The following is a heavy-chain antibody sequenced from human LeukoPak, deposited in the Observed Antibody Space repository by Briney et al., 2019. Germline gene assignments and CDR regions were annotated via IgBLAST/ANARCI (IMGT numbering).Heavy chain of an antibody. CDR3: ARHEDSSGWYRAFFDY. D-gene: IGHD6-19*01. V-gene: IGHV4-39*01. J-gene: IGHJ4*02. Sequence: SETLSLTCTVSGGSISSSSYYWGWIRQPPGKGLVWIGSIYYSGSTYYNPSLKSRVTISVDTSKNQFSLELSSVTAADTAVYYCARHEDSSGWYRAFFDYWGQGTLVTVSS. CDR2: IYYSGST. CDR1: GGSISSSSYY.